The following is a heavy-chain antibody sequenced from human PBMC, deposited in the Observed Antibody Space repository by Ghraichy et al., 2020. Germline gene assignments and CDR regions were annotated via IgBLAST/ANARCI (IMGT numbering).Heavy chain of an antibody. CDR2: IIPIFGTA. Sequence: SVKVSCKASGGTFSSYAISWVRQAPGQGLEWMGGIIPIFGTANYAQKFQGRVTITADESTSTAYMELSSLRSEDTAVYYCARGGDYTGGGPTNWFDPWGQGTLVTVSS. D-gene: IGHD4-17*01. CDR1: GGTFSSYA. V-gene: IGHV1-69*13. J-gene: IGHJ5*02. CDR3: ARGGDYTGGGPTNWFDP.